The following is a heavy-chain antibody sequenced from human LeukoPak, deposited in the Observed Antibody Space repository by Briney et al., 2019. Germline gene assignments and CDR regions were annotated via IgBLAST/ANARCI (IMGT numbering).Heavy chain of an antibody. J-gene: IGHJ4*02. CDR2: IRYDGSNK. CDR3: AKLATYYYGSGSYIASD. CDR1: GFTCSSYG. D-gene: IGHD3-10*01. V-gene: IGHV3-30*02. Sequence: GGSLRLSCAASGFTCSSYGMHWVRQAPGKGLEWVAFIRYDGSNKYYADSVKGRFTISRDNSKNTLYLQMNSLRAEDTAVYYCAKLATYYYGSGSYIASDWGQGTLVTVSS.